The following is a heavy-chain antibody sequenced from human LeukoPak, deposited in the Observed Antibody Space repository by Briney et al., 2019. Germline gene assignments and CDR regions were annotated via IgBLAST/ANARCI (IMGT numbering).Heavy chain of an antibody. D-gene: IGHD3-22*01. V-gene: IGHV4-61*01. Sequence: SETLSLTCTVSGGSVSSGSYYWSWLRQPPGKGLEWIGYIYDSGSTNYNPSLKSRVTISVDTSKNQFSLKLSSVTATDTAVYYCARDPSCYFDYWGQGTLVTVSS. J-gene: IGHJ4*02. CDR2: IYDSGST. CDR3: ARDPSCYFDY. CDR1: GGSVSSGSYY.